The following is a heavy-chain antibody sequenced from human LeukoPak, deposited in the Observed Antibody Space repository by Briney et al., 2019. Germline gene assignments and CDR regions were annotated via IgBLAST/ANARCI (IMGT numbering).Heavy chain of an antibody. J-gene: IGHJ5*02. CDR3: AKHATIAVAAPYGWFDP. Sequence: GGSLRLSCPASGFTVSSTYVSWVRQAPGKGLEWVAVISYHGTNKYYADSVKGRFTISRDNSKNTLYLHMNSLRAEDTAVYYCAKHATIAVAAPYGWFDPWGQGTLVTVSS. V-gene: IGHV3-30*18. CDR1: GFTVSSTY. CDR2: ISYHGTNK. D-gene: IGHD6-19*01.